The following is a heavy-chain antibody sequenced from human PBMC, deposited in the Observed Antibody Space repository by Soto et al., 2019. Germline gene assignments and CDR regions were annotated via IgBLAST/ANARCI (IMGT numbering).Heavy chain of an antibody. CDR3: ARVGTVTTRARYYYYGMDV. CDR2: IYYSGST. D-gene: IGHD4-17*01. J-gene: IGHJ6*02. CDR1: AGSISIYY. V-gene: IGHV4-59*01. Sequence: PSERLSHTGTVAAGSISIYYGSCIRQPPGKGLEWIGYIYYSGSTNYNPSLKSRVTISADTSKSQFSLKLSSVTAADTAVYYCARVGTVTTRARYYYYGMDVWSQGATVTVS.